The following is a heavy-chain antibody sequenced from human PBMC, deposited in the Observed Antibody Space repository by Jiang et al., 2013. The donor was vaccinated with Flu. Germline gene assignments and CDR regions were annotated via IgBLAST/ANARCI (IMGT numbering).Heavy chain of an antibody. CDR3: ARHAVGASHFDY. Sequence: PGLVKPSETLSLTCAVSGGSISNYYWSWIRQPPGKGLGWIGYIYYSGTINYNPSLKSRVTISVDTSKNQFSLKLSSVTAADTAVYYCARHAVGASHFDYWGQGTLVTVSS. CDR2: IYYSGTI. V-gene: IGHV4-59*08. CDR1: GGSISNYY. D-gene: IGHD1-26*01. J-gene: IGHJ4*02.